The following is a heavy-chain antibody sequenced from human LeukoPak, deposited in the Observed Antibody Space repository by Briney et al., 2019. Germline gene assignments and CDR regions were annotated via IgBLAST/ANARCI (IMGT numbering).Heavy chain of an antibody. J-gene: IGHJ4*02. CDR2: IYPGDSDT. CDR3: ARLFNYYGSGSYLSQYYFDY. D-gene: IGHD3-10*01. Sequence: GESLKISCKGSGYSFTSYWISWVRQMPGKGLEWMGIIYPGDSDTRYSPSFQGQVTISADKSITTAYLQWNSLKASDTAMYYCARLFNYYGSGSYLSQYYFDYWGQGTLVTVSS. CDR1: GYSFTSYW. V-gene: IGHV5-51*01.